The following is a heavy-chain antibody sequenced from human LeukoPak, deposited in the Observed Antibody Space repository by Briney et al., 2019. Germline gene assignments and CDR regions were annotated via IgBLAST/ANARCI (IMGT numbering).Heavy chain of an antibody. D-gene: IGHD3-3*01. CDR2: MNPNSGNT. Sequence: ASVKVSCKASGYTFTSYDINWVRQATGQGLEWMGWMNPNSGNTGYAQKFQGRLTMTRNTSISTAYMELSSLRSEDTAVYYCARVRQGAARYDFWSGYYGPFDYWGQGTLVTVSS. V-gene: IGHV1-8*01. CDR3: ARVRQGAARYDFWSGYYGPFDY. CDR1: GYTFTSYD. J-gene: IGHJ4*02.